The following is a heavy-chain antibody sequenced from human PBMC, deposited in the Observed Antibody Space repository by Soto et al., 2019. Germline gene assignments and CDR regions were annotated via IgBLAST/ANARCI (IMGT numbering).Heavy chain of an antibody. Sequence: WETLSLTCTVSGGSISSYYWSWIRQPPGKGLEWIGYIYYSGSTNYNPSLKSRVTISVDTSKNQFSLKLSSVTAADTAVYYCARGDCSGGSCYSGAFDIWGQGTMVTVSS. D-gene: IGHD2-15*01. CDR3: ARGDCSGGSCYSGAFDI. CDR2: IYYSGST. V-gene: IGHV4-59*01. CDR1: GGSISSYY. J-gene: IGHJ3*02.